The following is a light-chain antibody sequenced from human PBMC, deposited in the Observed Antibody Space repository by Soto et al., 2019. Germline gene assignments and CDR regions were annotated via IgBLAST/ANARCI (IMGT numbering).Light chain of an antibody. V-gene: IGKV3-15*01. CDR3: QQYNSWPLT. CDR2: SSS. J-gene: IGKJ4*01. Sequence: EIVMTQYPATLSVSPGERATLSCRASQTVSNNLAWYQQKPGQAPRLLFYSSSTRATGVPARFSGSRSGTDFTLPIRSLQSEDFAVYYCQQYNSWPLTFGGGTKVET. CDR1: QTVSNN.